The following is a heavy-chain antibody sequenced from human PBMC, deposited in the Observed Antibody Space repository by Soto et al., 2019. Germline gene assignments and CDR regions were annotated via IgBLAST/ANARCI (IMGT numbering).Heavy chain of an antibody. Sequence: QVQLLQSGAEVKQPGASVKVSCKASGYMFANYHMHWVRQAPGQGLEWMGVISTSGGSTIYAKDFTGRASMTRNMSTNTVYMELFNLTSQDTAVYYCARDSSFYSGPGSFSTYHFFGLDIWAQGTTVTVS. D-gene: IGHD3-10*01. CDR2: ISTSGGST. CDR1: GYMFANYH. J-gene: IGHJ6*02. V-gene: IGHV1-46*01. CDR3: ARDSSFYSGPGSFSTYHFFGLDI.